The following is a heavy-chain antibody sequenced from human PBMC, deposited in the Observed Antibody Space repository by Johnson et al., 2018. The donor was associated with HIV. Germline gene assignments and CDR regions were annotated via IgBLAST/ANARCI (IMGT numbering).Heavy chain of an antibody. CDR1: GFTFSNAW. J-gene: IGHJ3*02. Sequence: VQLVESGGDLVEPGESLRLSCVASGFTFSNAWMHWVRQAPGKGLEWVGRIKSKTDGGTIDYAAPVKGRFTISRDDSKNTLYLQMNSLKTEDTALYYCNTDREFRVTREGVAFDIWGQGTMVTVSS. CDR2: IKSKTDGGTI. CDR3: NTDREFRVTREGVAFDI. D-gene: IGHD5-24*01. V-gene: IGHV3-15*01.